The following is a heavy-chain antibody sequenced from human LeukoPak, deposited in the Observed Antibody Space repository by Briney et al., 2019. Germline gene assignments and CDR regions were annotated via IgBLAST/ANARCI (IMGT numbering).Heavy chain of an antibody. CDR2: LIGSSGST. CDR3: AKGAYDYIVMGYFDS. J-gene: IGHJ4*02. V-gene: IGHV3-23*01. D-gene: IGHD2-21*01. CDR1: GFTSINYA. Sequence: PGGSLRLSCAASGFTSINYAMNWVRQAPGKGLEWVSVLIGSSGSTDYADSVKGRFTISRDTSKNTVFLQMNSLRAEDTAIYYCAKGAYDYIVMGYFDSWGQGSLVTVSS.